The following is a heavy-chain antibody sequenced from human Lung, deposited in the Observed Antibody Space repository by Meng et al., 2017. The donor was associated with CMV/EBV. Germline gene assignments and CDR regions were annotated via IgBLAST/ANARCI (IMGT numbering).Heavy chain of an antibody. CDR3: ARGPEDAGNSPY. CDR1: GGTFSSYG. CDR2: IIPIFGTA. D-gene: IGHD4-23*01. Sequence: SVXVSCKASGGTFSSYGISWVRQAPGQGLEWMGGIIPIFGTANYAQKFQGRVTITTDESTSTAYMELSSMRSEDTAGYYCARGPEDAGNSPYWGQGTLVTVSS. V-gene: IGHV1-69*05. J-gene: IGHJ4*02.